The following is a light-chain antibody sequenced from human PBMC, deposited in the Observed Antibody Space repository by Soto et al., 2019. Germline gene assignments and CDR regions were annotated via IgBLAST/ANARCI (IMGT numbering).Light chain of an antibody. J-gene: IGKJ5*01. CDR3: MQGTHWPIA. CDR2: MVS. Sequence: EVVMTQSQLSLPVTLGQPASFSCRSSQILVFSYGNTYLTWFHQRPGQSPRRLIYMVSNRDSGVPDRFSGSGSGTDFTLKISRVEAEDVGVYYCMQGTHWPIAFGQGTRLAIK. CDR1: QILVFSYGNTY. V-gene: IGKV2-30*01.